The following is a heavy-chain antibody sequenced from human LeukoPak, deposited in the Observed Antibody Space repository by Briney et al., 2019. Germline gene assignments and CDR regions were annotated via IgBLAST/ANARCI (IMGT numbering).Heavy chain of an antibody. D-gene: IGHD6-13*01. CDR2: IYHSGST. CDR3: ARDVFSGSSWYVGY. J-gene: IGHJ4*02. CDR1: GSSISHNYY. Sequence: SETLSLTXSVSGSSISHNYYWGWVREPPGKGLERIGSIYHSGSTYYNPSLRSRVTISVDTSKNQFSLKLSSVTAADTAVYYCARDVFSGSSWYVGYWGQGTLVTVSS. V-gene: IGHV4-38-2*02.